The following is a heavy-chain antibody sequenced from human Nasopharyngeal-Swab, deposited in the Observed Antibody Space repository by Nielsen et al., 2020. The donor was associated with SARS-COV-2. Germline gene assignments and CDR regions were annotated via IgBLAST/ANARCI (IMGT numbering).Heavy chain of an antibody. Sequence: ASVKVSCKASGYTFTSYYMHWVRQAPGQGLEWMGIINPSGGSTSYAQKFQGRVTMTRGTSTSTVYMELSSLRSEDTAVYYCARSRYYDSSGSHWGFDYWGQGTLVTVSS. CDR2: INPSGGST. CDR3: ARSRYYDSSGSHWGFDY. CDR1: GYTFTSYY. D-gene: IGHD3-22*01. V-gene: IGHV1-46*01. J-gene: IGHJ4*02.